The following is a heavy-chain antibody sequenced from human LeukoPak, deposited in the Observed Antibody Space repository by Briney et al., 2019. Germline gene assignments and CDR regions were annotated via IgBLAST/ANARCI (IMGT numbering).Heavy chain of an antibody. D-gene: IGHD3-10*01. CDR3: ARYGSGTSYITNYFDY. CDR2: IISDSRTI. Sequence: GGSLRLSCAASGFTFSSYSMNWVRQAPGEGLEWVAYIISDSRTIYYADSVKGRFTISRDNVKISLYLQMKSLRDEDTAVYYCARYGSGTSYITNYFDYWGQGTLVTVSS. CDR1: GFTFSSYS. J-gene: IGHJ4*02. V-gene: IGHV3-48*02.